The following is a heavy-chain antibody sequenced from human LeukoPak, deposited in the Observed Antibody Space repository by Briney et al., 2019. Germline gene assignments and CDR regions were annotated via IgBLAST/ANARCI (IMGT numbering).Heavy chain of an antibody. CDR1: GYTFTGYY. CDR3: ARDGGVAGHD. D-gene: IGHD6-19*01. V-gene: IGHV1-2*02. Sequence: ASVKVSCKASGYTFTGYYMHWVRQAPGQGLEWMGWINPNSGGTNYARTFQGRVTMTRDTSISTAYMELSSLKSDDTALYYCARDGGVAGHDWGQGTLVTVSS. J-gene: IGHJ4*02. CDR2: INPNSGGT.